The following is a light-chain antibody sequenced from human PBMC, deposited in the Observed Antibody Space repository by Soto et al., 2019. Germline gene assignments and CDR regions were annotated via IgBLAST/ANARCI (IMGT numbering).Light chain of an antibody. CDR1: QSVSSN. J-gene: IGKJ1*01. V-gene: IGKV3-15*01. CDR3: QQYNNWPET. CDR2: GAS. Sequence: EIVMTQSPATLSVSPGERATLSCRASQSVSSNLVWYQQKPGQAPRLLIYGASTRATGIPARFNGSGSGTEFTLTISSLQSEDFAVYYCQQYNNWPETFGQGTKVEIK.